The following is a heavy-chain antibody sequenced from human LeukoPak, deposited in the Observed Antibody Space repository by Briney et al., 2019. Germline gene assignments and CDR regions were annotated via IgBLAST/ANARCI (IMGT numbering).Heavy chain of an antibody. V-gene: IGHV4-59*10. CDR3: ARQSPIDAFDI. CDR2: IYTSGST. Sequence: SETLSLTCAVYGGSFSGYYWSWIRQPAGKGLEWIGRIYTSGSTNYNPSLKSRVTISVDTSKNQFSLKLTSVTAADTAVYYCARQSPIDAFDIWGQGTMVTDSS. J-gene: IGHJ3*02. CDR1: GGSFSGYY.